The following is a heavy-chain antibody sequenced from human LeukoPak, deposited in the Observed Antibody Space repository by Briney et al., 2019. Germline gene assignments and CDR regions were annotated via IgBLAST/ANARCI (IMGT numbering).Heavy chain of an antibody. J-gene: IGHJ4*02. Sequence: PGGSLRLSCAASGFTFSSYSMNWVRQAPGKGLEWVSSISSSSSYIYYADSVKGRFTISRDNAKNSLYLQMNSLRAEDTAVYYCGRDLVGAIWSAPRAFDYWGQGTLLTVSS. CDR2: ISSSSSYI. CDR1: GFTFSSYS. CDR3: GRDLVGAIWSAPRAFDY. D-gene: IGHD1-26*01. V-gene: IGHV3-21*01.